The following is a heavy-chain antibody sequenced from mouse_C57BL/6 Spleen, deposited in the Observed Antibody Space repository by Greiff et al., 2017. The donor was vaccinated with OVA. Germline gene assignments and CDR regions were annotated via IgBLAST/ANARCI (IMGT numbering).Heavy chain of an antibody. CDR1: GYAFSSYW. J-gene: IGHJ3*01. CDR2: IYPGDGDT. CDR3: ALFYDGYYGFAY. D-gene: IGHD2-3*01. V-gene: IGHV1-80*01. Sequence: QVQLQQSGAELVKPGASVKISCKASGYAFSSYWMNWVKQRPGKGLEWIGQIYPGDGDTNYNGKFKGKATLTAEKSSSTAYMQLSSLTSEDSAVYFCALFYDGYYGFAYWGQGTLVTVSA.